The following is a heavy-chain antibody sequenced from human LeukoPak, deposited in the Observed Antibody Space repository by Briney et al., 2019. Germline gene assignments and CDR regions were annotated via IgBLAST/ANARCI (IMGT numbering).Heavy chain of an antibody. CDR1: GFTFSTYA. J-gene: IGHJ4*02. D-gene: IGHD1-26*01. Sequence: PGGSLRLSCAVSGFTFSTYAMSWVRQAPGKGQEWVSAISGSGSSAYYADSVRGRFTISRDNSKNTLYLQVNSLRAEDTAVYYCAKGGWESKFDYWGQGTLVTVSS. CDR2: ISGSGSSA. CDR3: AKGGWESKFDY. V-gene: IGHV3-23*01.